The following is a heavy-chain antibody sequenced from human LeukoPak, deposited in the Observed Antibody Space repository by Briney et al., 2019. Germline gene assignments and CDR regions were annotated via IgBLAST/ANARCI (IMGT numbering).Heavy chain of an antibody. Sequence: GTSLRLSCAASGFIFTTYGMLWVRQAPGKGLEGVAVVWSGGNNKYYSDYVKGRFTISRDNSKNRLYLKMNSLRAEDTAVYYCAKDGQVGAIGYFDYRGQGTLVTVSS. V-gene: IGHV3-33*06. D-gene: IGHD1-26*01. J-gene: IGHJ4*02. CDR3: AKDGQVGAIGYFDY. CDR1: GFIFTTYG. CDR2: VWSGGNNK.